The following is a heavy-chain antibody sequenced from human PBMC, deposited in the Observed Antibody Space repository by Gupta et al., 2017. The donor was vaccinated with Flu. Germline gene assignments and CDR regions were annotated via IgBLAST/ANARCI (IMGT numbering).Heavy chain of an antibody. V-gene: IGHV3-15*01. CDR3: TTAGRSGGPPAEKNYFDY. D-gene: IGHD6-19*01. J-gene: IGHJ4*02. Sequence: EVQLVESGGGLVKPGGSLRLSRAASGFTFSNAWMSWVRQAPGKGLEWVGRIKSKTDGGTTDYAATVKGRVTISRDDSKNTLYRQMNSLKTEETAVYYCTTAGRSGGPPAEKNYFDYGGQGTLVTVSS. CDR2: IKSKTDGGTT. CDR1: GFTFSNAW.